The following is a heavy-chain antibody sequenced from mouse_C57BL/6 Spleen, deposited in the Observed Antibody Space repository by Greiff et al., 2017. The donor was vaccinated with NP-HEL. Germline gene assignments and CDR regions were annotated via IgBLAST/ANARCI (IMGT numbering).Heavy chain of an antibody. Sequence: VHVKQSGAELVRPGASVKLSCTASGFNIKDDYMHWVKQRPEQGLEWIGWIDPENGDTEYASKFQGKATITADTSSNTAYLQLSSLTSEDTAVYYCTRMAYSNYIYWYFDVWGTGTTVTVSS. D-gene: IGHD2-5*01. CDR1: GFNIKDDY. J-gene: IGHJ1*03. CDR2: IDPENGDT. V-gene: IGHV14-4*01. CDR3: TRMAYSNYIYWYFDV.